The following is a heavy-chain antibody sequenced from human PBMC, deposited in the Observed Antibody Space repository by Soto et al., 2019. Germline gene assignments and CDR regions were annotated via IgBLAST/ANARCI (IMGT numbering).Heavy chain of an antibody. CDR1: GFTFSNAW. J-gene: IGHJ6*02. CDR2: IKSKTDGGTT. D-gene: IGHD5-12*01. CDR3: TTEVDPQNYYYSYGMDV. Sequence: EVQLVESGGGLVKPGGSLRLSCAASGFTFSNAWMSWVRQAPGKGLEWVGRIKSKTDGGTTDYAAPVKGRFTISRDDSKNTLYLQMNSLKTEDTAVYYCTTEVDPQNYYYSYGMDVWGQGTTVTVAS. V-gene: IGHV3-15*01.